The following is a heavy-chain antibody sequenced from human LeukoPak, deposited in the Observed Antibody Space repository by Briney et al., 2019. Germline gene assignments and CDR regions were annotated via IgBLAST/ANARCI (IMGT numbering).Heavy chain of an antibody. Sequence: PSETLSLTCTASGGSISSYYWSWIRQPSGKGLEWIGYIYYSGSTNYNPSLKSRVTISVDTSKNQFSLKLSSVTAADTAVYYCARVGSGGSPDYWGQGTLVTVSS. CDR1: GGSISSYY. V-gene: IGHV4-59*01. D-gene: IGHD2-15*01. J-gene: IGHJ4*02. CDR3: ARVGSGGSPDY. CDR2: IYYSGST.